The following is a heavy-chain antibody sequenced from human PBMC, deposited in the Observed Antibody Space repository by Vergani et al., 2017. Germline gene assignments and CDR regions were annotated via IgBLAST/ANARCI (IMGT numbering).Heavy chain of an antibody. D-gene: IGHD5-18*01. J-gene: IGHJ6*02. V-gene: IGHV5-10-1*01. Sequence: EVQLVQSGAEVKKPGESLRISCKGSGYSFTSYWISWVRQMPGKGLEWMGRIDPSDSYTNYSPSFQGHVTISADKSISTAYLQWSSLKASDTAMYYCARHGRGYSYGRDYYYNGMDVWGQGTTVTVSS. CDR1: GYSFTSYW. CDR3: ARHGRGYSYGRDYYYNGMDV. CDR2: IDPSDSYT.